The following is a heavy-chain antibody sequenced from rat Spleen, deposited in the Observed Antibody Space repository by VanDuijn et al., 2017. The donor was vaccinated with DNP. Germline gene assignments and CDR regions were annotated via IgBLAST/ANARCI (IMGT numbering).Heavy chain of an antibody. CDR3: TRGGGAGYYSDY. CDR2: IRTGGGNT. CDR1: GFTFSSFA. D-gene: IGHD1-11*01. J-gene: IGHJ2*01. V-gene: IGHV5-46*01. Sequence: EVQLVESGGGLVQPGRSLKLSCAASGFTFSSFAMAWVRQAPKKGLEWVATIRTGGGNTYYPDSVKGRFTISRDNAKSTLYLQMDSLRSEDTATYYCTRGGGAGYYSDYWGQGIMVTVSS.